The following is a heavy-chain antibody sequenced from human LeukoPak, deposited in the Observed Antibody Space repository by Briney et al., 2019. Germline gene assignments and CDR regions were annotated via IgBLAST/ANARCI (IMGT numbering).Heavy chain of an antibody. CDR1: GFTFSSYA. V-gene: IGHV4-34*01. CDR2: INHSGST. D-gene: IGHD3-22*01. Sequence: PGGSLRLSCAASGFTFSSYAMSWVRQAPGKGLEWIGEINHSGSTNYNPSLKSRVTISVDTSKNQFSLKLNSVTAADTAVYYCASLTMIVVPWGQGTLVTVSS. J-gene: IGHJ4*02. CDR3: ASLTMIVVP.